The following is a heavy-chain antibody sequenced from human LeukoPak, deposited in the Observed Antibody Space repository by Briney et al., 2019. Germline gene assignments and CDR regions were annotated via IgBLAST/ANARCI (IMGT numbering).Heavy chain of an antibody. CDR1: GFTVSNTY. D-gene: IGHD6-6*01. V-gene: IGHV3-53*01. Sequence: GRSLRLSCAASGFTVSNTYMSWVRQAPGKGLEWVSVIYSGGSTYYADSVKGRFTISRDNSKNTLYLQMNSLRAEDTAVYYCARSSSFDYWGQGTLVTVSS. CDR2: IYSGGST. J-gene: IGHJ4*02. CDR3: ARSSSFDY.